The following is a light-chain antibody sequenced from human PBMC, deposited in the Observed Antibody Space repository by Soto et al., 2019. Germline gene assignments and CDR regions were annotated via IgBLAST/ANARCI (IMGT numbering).Light chain of an antibody. CDR3: QSYDSSLSGWV. CDR2: GNS. CDR1: SSNIGAGHD. V-gene: IGLV1-40*01. Sequence: QSVLTQPPSVSGAPGQRVTISCTGSSSNIGAGHDVHWYQQLPGTAPKFLIYGNSNRPSGVPDRFSGSKSGTSASLAITGLQAEDEADYYCQSYDSSLSGWVFGGGTKLTVL. J-gene: IGLJ3*02.